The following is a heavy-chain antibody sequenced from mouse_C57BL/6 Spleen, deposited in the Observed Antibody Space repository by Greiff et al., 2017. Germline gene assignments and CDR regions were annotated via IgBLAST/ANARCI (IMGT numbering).Heavy chain of an antibody. J-gene: IGHJ2*01. CDR2: IGPNSGGT. D-gene: IGHD1-1*01. Sequence: QVQLQQPGAELVKPGASVKLSCKASGYTFTSYWMHWVKQRPGRGLEWIGRIGPNSGGTKYNEKFKSKATLTVDKPSSTAYLQLSSLPSEDSAVYYCAREDYGSSDYWGKGTTLTVSS. CDR3: AREDYGSSDY. V-gene: IGHV1-72*01. CDR1: GYTFTSYW.